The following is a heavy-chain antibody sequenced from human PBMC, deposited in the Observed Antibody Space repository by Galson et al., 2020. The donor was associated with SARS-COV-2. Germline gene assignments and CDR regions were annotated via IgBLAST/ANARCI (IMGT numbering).Heavy chain of an antibody. D-gene: IGHD3-9*01. J-gene: IGHJ4*02. Sequence: GGSLRLSCAASGFTFSSYSMNWVRQAPGKGLEWFSSISSSSSYIYYADSVKGRFTISRDNAKNSLYLQMNSLRAEDTAVYYCARSRGYYDILTGYYSDYWGQGTLVTVSS. CDR3: ARSRGYYDILTGYYSDY. CDR2: ISSSSSYI. V-gene: IGHV3-21*01. CDR1: GFTFSSYS.